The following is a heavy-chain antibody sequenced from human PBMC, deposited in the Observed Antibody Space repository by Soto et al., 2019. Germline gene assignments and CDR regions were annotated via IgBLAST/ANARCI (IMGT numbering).Heavy chain of an antibody. CDR1: GGNIGGGGDY. D-gene: IGHD4-4*01. CDR2: IYYSGST. CDR3: ARSPYLDYSNYVGYFDY. Sequence: PSETHSLTCSVSGGNIGGGGDYWSWIPQHPGKGLEWIGYIYYSGSTYYNPSLKSRVTISVDTSKNQFSLKLSSVTAADTAVYYCARSPYLDYSNYVGYFDYWGQGTLVTVSS. J-gene: IGHJ4*02. V-gene: IGHV4-31*03.